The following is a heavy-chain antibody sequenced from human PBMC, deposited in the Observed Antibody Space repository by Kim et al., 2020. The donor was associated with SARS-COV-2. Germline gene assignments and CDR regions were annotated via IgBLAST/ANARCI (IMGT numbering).Heavy chain of an antibody. CDR3: ARIPVGYDILTGYTVTGYFDL. CDR2: ISSSSSYT. J-gene: IGHJ2*01. Sequence: GGSLRLSCAASGFTFSDYYMSWIRQAPGKGLEWVSYISSSSSYTNYADSVKGRFTISRDNAKNSLYLQMNSLRAEDTAVYYCARIPVGYDILTGYTVTGYFDLWGRGTLVIVSS. CDR1: GFTFSDYY. V-gene: IGHV3-11*06. D-gene: IGHD3-9*01.